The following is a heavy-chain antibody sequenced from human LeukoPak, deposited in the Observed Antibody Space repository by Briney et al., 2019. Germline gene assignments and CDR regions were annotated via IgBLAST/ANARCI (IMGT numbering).Heavy chain of an antibody. D-gene: IGHD4-11*01. V-gene: IGHV5-51*06. CDR2: IYPGESDT. J-gene: IGHJ4*02. Sequence: GESLKISCQGSGYSFTSYWIGWVRQMPGKGLEWMGIIYPGESDTRYSPSFQGQVTIYADKSISTAYLQWSSLKASHTAMYYRARSSTALDYWGQGTLVTVSS. CDR3: ARSSTALDY. CDR1: GYSFTSYW.